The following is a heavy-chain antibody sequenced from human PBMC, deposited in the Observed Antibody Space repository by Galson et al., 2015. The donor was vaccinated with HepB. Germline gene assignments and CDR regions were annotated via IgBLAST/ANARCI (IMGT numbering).Heavy chain of an antibody. CDR1: GGSISSYY. J-gene: IGHJ4*02. CDR3: ASPTAVAGSGARRRGGY. V-gene: IGHV4-4*07. Sequence: SETLSLTCTVSGGSISSYYWSWIRQPAGKGLEWIGRIYTSGSTNYNPSLKSRVTMSVDTSKNQFSLKLSSVTAADTAVYYCASPTAVAGSGARRRGGYWGQGTLVTVSS. D-gene: IGHD6-19*01. CDR2: IYTSGST.